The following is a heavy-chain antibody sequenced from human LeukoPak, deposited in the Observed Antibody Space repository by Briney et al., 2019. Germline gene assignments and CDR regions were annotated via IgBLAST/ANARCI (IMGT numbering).Heavy chain of an antibody. CDR1: GYTFTGYY. J-gene: IGHJ4*02. Sequence: ASVEVSCKASGYTFTGYYMHWVRQAPGQGLEWMGWINPDSGGTNYAQKFQGRVTMTRDTSITTAYMELSRLTSDDTAVYYCARDLGYSRRYYDFSDWGQGTLVTVSS. CDR2: INPDSGGT. D-gene: IGHD3-3*01. CDR3: ARDLGYSRRYYDFSD. V-gene: IGHV1-2*02.